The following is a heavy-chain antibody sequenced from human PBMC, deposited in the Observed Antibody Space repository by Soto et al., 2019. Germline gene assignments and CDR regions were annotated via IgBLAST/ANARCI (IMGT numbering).Heavy chain of an antibody. CDR2: ISYDGSNK. Sequence: QVQLVESGGGVVQPGRSLRLSCAASGFTFSSYAMHWVRQAPGKGLEWVAVISYDGSNKYYADSVKGRFTISRDNSKNTLYLQMNSLRAEDTAVYYCARDSSSWFFAYWGQGTLVTVSS. CDR3: ARDSSSWFFAY. D-gene: IGHD6-13*01. J-gene: IGHJ4*02. V-gene: IGHV3-30-3*01. CDR1: GFTFSSYA.